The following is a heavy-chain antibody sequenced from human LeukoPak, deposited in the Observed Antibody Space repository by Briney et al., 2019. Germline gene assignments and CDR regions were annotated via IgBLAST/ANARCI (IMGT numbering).Heavy chain of an antibody. D-gene: IGHD6-13*01. CDR3: ARDLKGSSWYDTMRY. J-gene: IGHJ4*02. Sequence: GGSLRLSCAASGFTFSSYWMSWVRQAPGKGLEWVANIKQDGSEKYYVDSVKGRFTISRDNAKNSLYLQMNSLRAEDTAVYYCARDLKGSSWYDTMRYWGQGTLVTVSS. CDR1: GFTFSSYW. V-gene: IGHV3-7*01. CDR2: IKQDGSEK.